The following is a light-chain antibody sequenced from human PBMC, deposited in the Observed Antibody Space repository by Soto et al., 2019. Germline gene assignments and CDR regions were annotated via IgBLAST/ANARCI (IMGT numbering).Light chain of an antibody. CDR3: QVWDSSSGV. J-gene: IGLJ2*01. CDR1: NIGSKS. Sequence: SYELTQPPSVSVAPGETASITFGGNNIGSKSVHWYQQKPGQAPVLVIYYDSDRPSGIPERFSGSNSGNAATLTISRVEAGDEADYYCQVWDSSSGVFGGGTKLTVL. V-gene: IGLV3-21*04. CDR2: YDS.